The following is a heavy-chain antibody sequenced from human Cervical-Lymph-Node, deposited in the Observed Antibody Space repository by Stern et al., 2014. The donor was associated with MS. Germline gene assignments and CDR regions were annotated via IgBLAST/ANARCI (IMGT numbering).Heavy chain of an antibody. CDR2: MIPNSVNT. Sequence: QVQLGQSGAEVKKPGASVKVSCKASGYTFTSYDITWVRQATGQGLEWMGWMIPNSVNTGYAQKFQGRVTMTRNTSISTAYMELSSLRSEDTAVYYCARVLNFGGATGYWGQGTLVTVSS. CDR3: ARVLNFGGATGY. D-gene: IGHD3-16*01. J-gene: IGHJ4*02. CDR1: GYTFTSYD. V-gene: IGHV1-8*01.